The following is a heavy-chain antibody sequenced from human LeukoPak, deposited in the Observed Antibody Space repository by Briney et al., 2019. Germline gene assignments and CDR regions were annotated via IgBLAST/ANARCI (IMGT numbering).Heavy chain of an antibody. CDR1: GFTFSTFA. Sequence: PGGSLRLSCAASGFTFSTFAMTWVRQAPGKGLEWVSLISGSGGIIYYADSVNGRFTISRDNSKNTLYLQMHSLRAEDTAVYYCAARPGEVAVPFDYWGQGTLVTVSS. J-gene: IGHJ4*02. CDR2: ISGSGGII. CDR3: AARPGEVAVPFDY. D-gene: IGHD2-15*01. V-gene: IGHV3-23*01.